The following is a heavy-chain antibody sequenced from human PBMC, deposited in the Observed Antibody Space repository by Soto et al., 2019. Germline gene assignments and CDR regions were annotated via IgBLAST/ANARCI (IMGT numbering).Heavy chain of an antibody. J-gene: IGHJ4*02. CDR1: GYTFTIYG. V-gene: IGHV1-18*01. Sequence: QVQLVQSGAEVKKPGASVKVSCKASGYTFTIYGISWVRQAPGQGLEWMGWVSAYHGNTNYAQKLQGRGTMTTDTSTSTAYMYKRSLRSEDAAVDYCVSSLNYAYIWASYRGSYWGQGTLFTVSS. CDR3: VSSLNYAYIWASYRGSY. CDR2: VSAYHGNT. D-gene: IGHD3-16*02.